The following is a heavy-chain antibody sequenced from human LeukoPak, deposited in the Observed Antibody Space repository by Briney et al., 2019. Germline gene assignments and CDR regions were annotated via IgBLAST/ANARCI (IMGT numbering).Heavy chain of an antibody. CDR1: GFTFSTYA. CDR2: IWYDGSNK. CDR3: TRDVASRNWFDP. Sequence: SGGSLTLSCAPSGFTFSTYAMSWARQAPGKGLEWVAFIWYDGSNKYYADSVKGRFTISRDNSKNTLFPQMNSLRAEDTAVYYCTRDVASRNWFDPWGQGTLVTVSS. V-gene: IGHV3-33*08. J-gene: IGHJ5*02.